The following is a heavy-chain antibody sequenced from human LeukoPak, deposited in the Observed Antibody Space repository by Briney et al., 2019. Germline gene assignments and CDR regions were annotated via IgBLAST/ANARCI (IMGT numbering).Heavy chain of an antibody. CDR3: AKEGVVPAANFYPDYYMDV. V-gene: IGHV3-30*18. D-gene: IGHD2-2*01. CDR2: ISYDGSNK. J-gene: IGHJ6*03. Sequence: PGGSLRLSCAASGFTFSSYAMSWVRQAPGKGLEWVAVISYDGSNKYYADSVKGRFTISRDNSKNTLYLQMNSLRAEDTAVYYCAKEGVVPAANFYPDYYMDVWGKGTTVTVSS. CDR1: GFTFSSYA.